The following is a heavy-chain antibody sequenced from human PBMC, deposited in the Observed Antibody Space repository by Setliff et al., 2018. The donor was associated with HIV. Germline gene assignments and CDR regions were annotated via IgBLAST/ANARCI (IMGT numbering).Heavy chain of an antibody. D-gene: IGHD6-13*01. V-gene: IGHV4-39*07. J-gene: IGHJ3*02. Sequence: SETLSLTCTVSGGSISSGTYYWGWIRQPPGKGLEWIGSSYYSGTTYYKPSLKSRVTISVDTSKNQFSLKLSSVTAADTAVYYCATTAAAGVRGNAFDIWGQGTMVTVSS. CDR1: GGSISSGTYY. CDR2: SYYSGTT. CDR3: ATTAAAGVRGNAFDI.